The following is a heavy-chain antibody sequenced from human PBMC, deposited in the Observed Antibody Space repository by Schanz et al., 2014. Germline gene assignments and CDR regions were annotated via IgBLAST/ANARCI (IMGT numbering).Heavy chain of an antibody. CDR3: AKELNRRGGQTNFYYYYGMDV. CDR1: GFTFISYD. J-gene: IGHJ6*02. Sequence: QAQLVESGGGVVQPGRSLRLSCVASGFTFISYDIHWVRQAPGKGLEWVAVIRYDGRNKNFVESVKGRFTISRANSNNTLELQMNTLRPEDTAVYYGAKELNRRGGQTNFYYYYGMDVWGQGTTVTVS. V-gene: IGHV3-33*06. CDR2: IRYDGRNK. D-gene: IGHD5-12*01.